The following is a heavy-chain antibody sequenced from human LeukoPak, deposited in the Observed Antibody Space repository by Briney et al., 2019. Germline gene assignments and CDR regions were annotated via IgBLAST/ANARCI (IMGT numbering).Heavy chain of an antibody. CDR2: FDPEDGET. V-gene: IGHV1-24*01. D-gene: IGHD3-9*01. CDR3: ATAATYYDILTGYFH. CDR1: GYTLTELS. Sequence: ASVKVSCKVSGYTLTELSMHWVRQAPGKGLEWMGGFDPEDGETIYAQKFQGRVTMTEDTSTDTAYMELSSLRSEDTAVYYCATAATYYDILTGYFHWGQGTLVTVSS. J-gene: IGHJ4*02.